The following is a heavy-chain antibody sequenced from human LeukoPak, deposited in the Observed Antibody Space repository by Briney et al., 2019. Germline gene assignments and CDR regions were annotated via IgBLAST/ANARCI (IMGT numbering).Heavy chain of an antibody. CDR3: AKDLGTAMVKGGSYFDY. CDR1: GFTFSSYG. D-gene: IGHD5-18*01. V-gene: IGHV3-30*02. J-gene: IGHJ4*02. CDR2: IRYDGSNK. Sequence: GGSLRLSCAASGFTFSSYGMHWVRQAPGKGLEWVAFIRYDGSNKYYADSVKGRFTISRDNSENTLYLQMNSLRAEDTAVYYCAKDLGTAMVKGGSYFDYWGQGTLVTVSS.